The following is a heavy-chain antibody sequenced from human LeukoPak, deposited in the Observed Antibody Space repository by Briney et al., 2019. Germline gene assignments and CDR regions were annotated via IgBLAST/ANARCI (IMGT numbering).Heavy chain of an antibody. V-gene: IGHV3-21*01. CDR2: ISSSSSYI. Sequence: GGSLRLSCAASGFTFSSYSMNWVRQAPGKGLEWVSSISSSSSYIYYADSVKGRFTITRDNAKNSLYLQMNSLRAEDTAVYYCARVISGWLGGYWGQGTLVTVSS. J-gene: IGHJ4*02. D-gene: IGHD5-24*01. CDR1: GFTFSSYS. CDR3: ARVISGWLGGY.